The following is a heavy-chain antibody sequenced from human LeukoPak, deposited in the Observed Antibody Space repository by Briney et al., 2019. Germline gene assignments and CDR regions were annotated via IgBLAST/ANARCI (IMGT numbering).Heavy chain of an antibody. V-gene: IGHV4-38-2*02. J-gene: IGHJ4*02. CDR2: IYHSGTT. D-gene: IGHD3-22*01. CDR3: ARGVVITGLDY. Sequence: SETLSLTCSVSGYSISGGYYWAWIRQPPGKGLEWIGSIYHSGTTYSNPSLKSRVTISVDTSKNQFSLNLSSVTAADTAVYYCARGVVITGLDYWGQGTLVTVSS. CDR1: GYSISGGYY.